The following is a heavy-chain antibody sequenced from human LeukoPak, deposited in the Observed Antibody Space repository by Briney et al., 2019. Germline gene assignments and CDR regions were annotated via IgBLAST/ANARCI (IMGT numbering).Heavy chain of an antibody. D-gene: IGHD2-2*01. CDR3: ARRYCSSTSCYGLARSLWFDP. CDR2: INHSGST. J-gene: IGHJ5*02. CDR1: GGSFSGYY. V-gene: IGHV4-34*01. Sequence: SETLSLTCAVYGGSFSGYYWSWIRQPPGKGLEWIGEINHSGSTNYNPSLKSRVTISVDTSKNQFSLKLSSVTAADTAVYYCARRYCSSTSCYGLARSLWFDPWGQGTLVTVSS.